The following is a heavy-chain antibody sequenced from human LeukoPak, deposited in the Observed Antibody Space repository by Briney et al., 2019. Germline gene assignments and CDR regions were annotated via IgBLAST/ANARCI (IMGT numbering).Heavy chain of an antibody. Sequence: ASVKVSCKASGYTFTGYYMHWVRQAPGQGLEWMGWINPNSGGTNYAQKFQGRVTMTRDTSISTAYMELSRLRSDDTALYYCARAKPKNMVRGLIMRRESRYYFDYWGQGTLVTVSS. CDR1: GYTFTGYY. CDR2: INPNSGGT. D-gene: IGHD3-10*01. V-gene: IGHV1-2*02. J-gene: IGHJ4*02. CDR3: ARAKPKNMVRGLIMRRESRYYFDY.